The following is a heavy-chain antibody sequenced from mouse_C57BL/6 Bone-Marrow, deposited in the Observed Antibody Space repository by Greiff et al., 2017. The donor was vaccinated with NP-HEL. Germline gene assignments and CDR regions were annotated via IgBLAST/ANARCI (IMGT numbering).Heavy chain of an antibody. CDR1: GYTFTSYW. CDR3: TRSGGLLPFAY. V-gene: IGHV1-5*01. CDR2: IYPGNSDT. D-gene: IGHD2-1*01. J-gene: IGHJ3*01. Sequence: VQLQQSGTVLARPGASVKMSCKTSGYTFTSYWMHWVKQRPGQGLEWIGAIYPGNSDTSYNQKFKGKAKLTAVTSDSTAYMERSSLTNEDSAVYYCTRSGGLLPFAYWGQGTLVTVSA.